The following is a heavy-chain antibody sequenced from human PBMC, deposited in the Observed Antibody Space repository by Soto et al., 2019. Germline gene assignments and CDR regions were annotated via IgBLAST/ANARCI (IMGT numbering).Heavy chain of an antibody. V-gene: IGHV3-9*01. CDR3: AKGPRSEYQLLLLGYFDY. Sequence: SLRLSCAASGFTFDDYAMHWVRQAPGKGLEWVSGISWNSGSIGYADSVKGRFTISRDNAKNSLYLQMNSLRAEDTALYYCAKGPRSEYQLLLLGYFDYWGQGTLVTVSS. CDR2: ISWNSGSI. J-gene: IGHJ4*02. D-gene: IGHD2-2*01. CDR1: GFTFDDYA.